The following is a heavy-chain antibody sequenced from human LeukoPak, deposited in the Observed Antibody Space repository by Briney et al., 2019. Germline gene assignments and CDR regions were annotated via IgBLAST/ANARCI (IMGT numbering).Heavy chain of an antibody. Sequence: GSSVKVSCKASGGTFSNYAISWVRQAPGQGLEWMGRIIPMFGTTNYAQNFQGRVTITTDESTSTAYMEVSSLRIEDTAVYYCASVTVTTWAPDGHMDVWGKRDHGHRLL. CDR1: GGTFSNYA. CDR3: ASVTVTTWAPDGHMDV. J-gene: IGHJ6*03. V-gene: IGHV1-69*05. D-gene: IGHD4-11*01. CDR2: IIPMFGTT.